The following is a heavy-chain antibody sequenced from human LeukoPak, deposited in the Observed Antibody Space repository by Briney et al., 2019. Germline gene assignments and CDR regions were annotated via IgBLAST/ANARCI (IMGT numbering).Heavy chain of an antibody. V-gene: IGHV3-48*03. CDR2: ISSSGSTI. CDR1: GFTFSSYE. CDR3: AELGITMIGGV. J-gene: IGHJ6*04. D-gene: IGHD3-10*02. Sequence: GGSLRLSCAASGFTFSSYEMNWVRQAPGKGLEWVSYISSSGSTIYYADSVKGRFTISRDNAKNALYLQMNSLRAEDTAVYYCAELGITMIGGVWGKGTTVTISS.